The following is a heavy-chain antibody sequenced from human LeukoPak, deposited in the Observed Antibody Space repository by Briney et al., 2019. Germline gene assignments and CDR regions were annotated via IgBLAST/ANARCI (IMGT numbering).Heavy chain of an antibody. CDR2: IYTSGST. CDR1: GGSISSGSYY. V-gene: IGHV4-61*02. CDR3: ARGTRRYDSSGYYAPPPFDY. Sequence: SETLSLTCTVSGGSISSGSYYWSWIRQPAGKGLEWIGRIYTSGSTNYNPSLKSRVTISVDTSKNQFSLKLSSATAADTAVYYCARGTRRYDSSGYYAPPPFDYWGREPWSPSPQ. J-gene: IGHJ4*02. D-gene: IGHD3-22*01.